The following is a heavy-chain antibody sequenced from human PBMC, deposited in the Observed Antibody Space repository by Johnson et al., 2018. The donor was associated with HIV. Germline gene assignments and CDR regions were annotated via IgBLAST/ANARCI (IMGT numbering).Heavy chain of an antibody. CDR2: IRYDGSNK. CDR3: ARGGPFHAFDI. D-gene: IGHD2-21*01. J-gene: IGHJ3*02. V-gene: IGHV3-30*02. Sequence: QVQLVESGGGVVQPGGSLRLSCAASGFTFSSYGMHWVRQAPGKGLEWVAFIRYDGSNKYYADSVKGRFTISRDNSKNTLFLQMNSLRAEDTAMYFCARGGPFHAFDIWGHGTMVTVSS. CDR1: GFTFSSYG.